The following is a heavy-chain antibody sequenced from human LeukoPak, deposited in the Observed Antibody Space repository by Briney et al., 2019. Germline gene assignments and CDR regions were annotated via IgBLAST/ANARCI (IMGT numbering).Heavy chain of an antibody. V-gene: IGHV3-48*03. CDR2: ISSSGSII. D-gene: IGHD3-10*02. J-gene: IGHJ6*04. CDR1: GFTFSSYE. CDR3: AELGITMIGGV. Sequence: PGGSLRLSCAASGFTFSSYEMNWVRQAPGKGLEWVSYISSSGSIIYYADSVKGRFTISRDNVKNSLYLQMNSLRAEDTAVYYCAELGITMIGGVWGKGTTVTISS.